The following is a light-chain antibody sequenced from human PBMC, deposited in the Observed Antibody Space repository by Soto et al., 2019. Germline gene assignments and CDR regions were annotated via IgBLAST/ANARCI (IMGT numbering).Light chain of an antibody. CDR3: QQYGSSPRT. J-gene: IGKJ1*01. CDR1: QSIGNNY. V-gene: IGKV3-20*01. Sequence: EIVLTQSPGTLYLSPGERATLSCRASQSIGNNYLAWYQQKPGQAPRLLIYGASSRATDIPDRFSGSGSGTDFSLTISRLEPEDFAVYYCQQYGSSPRTFGQGTKVEIK. CDR2: GAS.